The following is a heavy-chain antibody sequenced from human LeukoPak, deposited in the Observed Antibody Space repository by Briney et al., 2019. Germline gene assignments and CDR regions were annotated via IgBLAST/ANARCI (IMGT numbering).Heavy chain of an antibody. D-gene: IGHD5-24*01. CDR3: ARDSSGPPYSPWLPGGY. CDR1: GFTFSSYG. CDR2: IRYDGSNK. Sequence: GGSLRLSCAASGFTFSSYGMHWVRQAPGKGLEWVAFIRYDGSNKYYADSVKGRFTISRDSSKNTLYLQMNSLRAEDTAVYYCARDSSGPPYSPWLPGGYWGQGTLVTVSS. V-gene: IGHV3-30*02. J-gene: IGHJ4*02.